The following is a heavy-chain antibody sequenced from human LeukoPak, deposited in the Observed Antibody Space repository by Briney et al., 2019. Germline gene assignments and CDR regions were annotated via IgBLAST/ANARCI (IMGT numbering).Heavy chain of an antibody. D-gene: IGHD3-10*01. CDR1: GGSFSGYY. CDR3: ARGARRSYYGN. V-gene: IGHV4-34*01. Sequence: PSETLSLTCAVYGGSFSGYYWSWIRQPPGKGLEWIGEINHSGSTNYNPSLKSRVTISVDTSKNQFSLKLSSVTAADTAVYYCARGARRSYYGNWGQGTLVTVSS. J-gene: IGHJ4*02. CDR2: INHSGST.